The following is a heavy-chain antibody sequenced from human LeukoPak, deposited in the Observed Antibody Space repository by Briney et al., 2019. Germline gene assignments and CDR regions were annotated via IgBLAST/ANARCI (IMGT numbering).Heavy chain of an antibody. Sequence: GGSLRLSCAASGFTFSSYEMNWVRQAPGKGLEWVSAISGSGVGTYYADSVKGRFTISRDDAKNSLYLQMNSLRAEDTAVYYCARELVVRGQGTMVTVSS. J-gene: IGHJ3*01. CDR2: ISGSGVGT. CDR1: GFTFSSYE. CDR3: ARELVV. D-gene: IGHD2-21*01. V-gene: IGHV3-48*03.